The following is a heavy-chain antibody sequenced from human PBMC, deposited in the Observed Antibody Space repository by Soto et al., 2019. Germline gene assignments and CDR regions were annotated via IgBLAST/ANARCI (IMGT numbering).Heavy chain of an antibody. CDR1: GGSISSSNW. CDR3: ARDSNDILTGYYPEYNWFDP. CDR2: IYHSGST. J-gene: IGHJ5*02. D-gene: IGHD3-9*01. V-gene: IGHV4-4*02. Sequence: SETLSLTCAVSGGSISSSNWWSWVRQPPGKGLEWIGEIYHSGSTNYNPSLKSRVTISVDKSKNQFSLKLSSVTAADTAVYYCARDSNDILTGYYPEYNWFDPWGQGTLVTVSS.